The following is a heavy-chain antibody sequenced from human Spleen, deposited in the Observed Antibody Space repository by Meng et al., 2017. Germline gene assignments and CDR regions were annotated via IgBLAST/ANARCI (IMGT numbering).Heavy chain of an antibody. CDR1: GFTFTRYW. J-gene: IGHJ4*02. CDR3: SRLLDRDF. Sequence: EVQLVESGGGLVKPGVSLRLSCAASGFTFTRYWMHWVRQAPGKGLVWISRISTDGSITNYADSVKGRFTISRDNAKNTVYLQMNSLRAEDTAVYYCSRLLDRDFWGQGTLVTVSS. CDR2: ISTDGSIT. D-gene: IGHD3-22*01. V-gene: IGHV3-74*02.